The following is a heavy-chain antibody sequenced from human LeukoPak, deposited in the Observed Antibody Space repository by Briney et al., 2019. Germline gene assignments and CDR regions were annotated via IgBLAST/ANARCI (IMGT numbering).Heavy chain of an antibody. CDR3: ARVRGYSSIRWYFDL. CDR2: IYYSGST. V-gene: IGHV4-30-4*01. Sequence: PSQTLSLTCTVSGGSISSGDYYWSWIRQPPGKGLEWIGYIYYSGSTYYNPSLKSRVTISVDTSKNQFSLKLSSVTAAGTAVYYCARVRGYSSIRWYFDLWGRGTLVTVSS. J-gene: IGHJ2*01. D-gene: IGHD6-13*01. CDR1: GGSISSGDYY.